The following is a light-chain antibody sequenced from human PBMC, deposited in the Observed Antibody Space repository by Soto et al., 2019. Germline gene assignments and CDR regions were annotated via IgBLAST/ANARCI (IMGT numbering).Light chain of an antibody. CDR3: CSYAGSFTYV. CDR2: DVS. J-gene: IGLJ1*01. CDR1: SSDVGGYNY. Sequence: QSVLTQPRSVSGSPGQSVTISCNGTSSDVGGYNYVSWYQQHPGKAPKLMIYDVSKWPSGVPDRFSGSKSGNTASLTISGLQAEDEADYYCCSYAGSFTYVFGTGTKVTVL. V-gene: IGLV2-11*01.